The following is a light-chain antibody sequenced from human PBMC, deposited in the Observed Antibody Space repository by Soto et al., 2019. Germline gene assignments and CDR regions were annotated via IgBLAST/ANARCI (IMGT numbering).Light chain of an antibody. J-gene: IGKJ1*01. Sequence: EIVLTQSPGTLSLSPGERATLSCRASQSTNYLAWYQQKPGQAPRLLIYAASSRATGIPDRFSGSGSGTDFTLTISRLEPEDFAVYYCQQYGSSPRTFGQGTKVEIK. V-gene: IGKV3-20*01. CDR2: AAS. CDR1: QSTNY. CDR3: QQYGSSPRT.